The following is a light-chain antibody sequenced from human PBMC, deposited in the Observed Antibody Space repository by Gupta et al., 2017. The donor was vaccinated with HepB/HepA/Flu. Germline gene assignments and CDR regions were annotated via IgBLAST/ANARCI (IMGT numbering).Light chain of an antibody. CDR3: QTWDSSLNTGV. CDR1: SSNVGNNY. J-gene: IGLJ3*02. V-gene: IGLV1-51*02. Sequence: QSVSTQPPSVSTAAGQKVTISCSGSSSNVGNNYVSWYQQVPGTAPKLLIYENDKRPSGIPDRFSGSKSGTSAILGITGLQAGDEADYYCQTWDSSLNTGVFGGGTSVTVL. CDR2: END.